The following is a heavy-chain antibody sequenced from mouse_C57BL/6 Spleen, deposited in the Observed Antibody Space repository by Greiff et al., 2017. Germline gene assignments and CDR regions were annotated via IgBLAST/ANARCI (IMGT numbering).Heavy chain of an antibody. V-gene: IGHV3-6*01. D-gene: IGHD2-4*01. CDR3: ARAFYDYDVWFAY. CDR2: ISYDGSN. J-gene: IGHJ3*01. CDR1: GYSITSGYY. Sequence: DVQLQESGPGLVKPSQSLSLTCSVTGYSITSGYYWNWIRQFPGNKLEWMGYISYDGSNNYNPSLKNRISITRDTSKNQFFLKLNSVTTEDTATYYCARAFYDYDVWFAYWGQGTLVTVSA.